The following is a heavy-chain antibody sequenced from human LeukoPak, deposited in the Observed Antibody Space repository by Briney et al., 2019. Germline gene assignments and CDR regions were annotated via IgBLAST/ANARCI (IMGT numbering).Heavy chain of an antibody. Sequence: SDTLSLTCSVSGDSIRNYYGSWIRQPPGKGLEWIGYIYYSGSTNYSTSLKGRVSISVDTSKNQFSLKLSSVTAADTAVYYCSRYRNEALFAFDIWGQGTMVTDSS. CDR3: SRYRNEALFAFDI. V-gene: IGHV4-59*07. CDR1: GDSIRNYY. D-gene: IGHD1-14*01. CDR2: IYYSGST. J-gene: IGHJ3*02.